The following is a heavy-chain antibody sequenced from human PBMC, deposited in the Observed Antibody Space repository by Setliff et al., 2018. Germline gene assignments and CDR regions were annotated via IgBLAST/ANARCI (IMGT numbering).Heavy chain of an antibody. CDR2: INPSSGRT. Sequence: ASVKVSCKASGYTFTSHYMHWVRQAPGLGLEWMGTINPSSGRTSYAQKFQGRVIMTRDTSASTVYMDMSSLRSEDTAVYYCARDVFPYHYEGAFDIWGQGTMVTVSS. J-gene: IGHJ3*02. D-gene: IGHD3-22*01. CDR3: ARDVFPYHYEGAFDI. CDR1: GYTFTSHY. V-gene: IGHV1-46*01.